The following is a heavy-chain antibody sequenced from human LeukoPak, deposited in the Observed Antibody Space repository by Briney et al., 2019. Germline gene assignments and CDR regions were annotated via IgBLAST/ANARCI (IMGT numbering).Heavy chain of an antibody. CDR1: GGSISSGGYY. D-gene: IGHD6-13*01. V-gene: IGHV4-31*03. Sequence: SETLSLTCTVSGGSISSGGYYWSWIRQHPGKGLEWIGYIYYSGSTYYNPSLKSRVTISVDTSKNQFSLKLSSVTAADTAVYYCAGEGLRSSSWYKGWFDPWGQGTLVTVSS. CDR3: AGEGLRSSSWYKGWFDP. CDR2: IYYSGST. J-gene: IGHJ5*02.